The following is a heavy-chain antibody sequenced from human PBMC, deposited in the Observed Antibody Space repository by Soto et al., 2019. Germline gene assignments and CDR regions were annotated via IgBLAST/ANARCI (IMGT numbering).Heavy chain of an antibody. D-gene: IGHD6-19*01. V-gene: IGHV4-30-4*01. CDR3: ASLAVAAPESWFDP. Sequence: SETLSLTCTVSGGSISSGDYYWSWIRQPPGKGLEWIGYIYYSGSTYYNPSLKSRVTISVDTSKNQFSLKLSSVTAADTAVYYCASLAVAAPESWFDPWGQGTLVTVAS. J-gene: IGHJ5*02. CDR2: IYYSGST. CDR1: GGSISSGDYY.